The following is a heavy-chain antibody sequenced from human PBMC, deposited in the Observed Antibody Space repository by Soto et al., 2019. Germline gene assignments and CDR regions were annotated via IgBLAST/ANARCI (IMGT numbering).Heavy chain of an antibody. Sequence: QVQLVQYGAEVNKPGSSVKVSCKASGGTFSSYAISWVRQSPGQGLECMGGIIPVFGTANYAQKFQGRVTINADESTSTVYMEMGRLSSEDMGVYYCARGWNDFPHWGQGTLVTVSS. D-gene: IGHD1-1*01. CDR2: IIPVFGTA. V-gene: IGHV1-69*01. J-gene: IGHJ1*01. CDR3: ARGWNDFPH. CDR1: GGTFSSYA.